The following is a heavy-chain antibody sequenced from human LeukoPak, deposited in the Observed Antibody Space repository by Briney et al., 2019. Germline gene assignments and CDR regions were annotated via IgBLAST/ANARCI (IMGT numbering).Heavy chain of an antibody. CDR2: INSDGSST. CDR1: GFTLSSYR. Sequence: GGSLRLSCAASGFTLSSYRMHWVRPAPGKGRLWVSRINSDGSSTSHAGSVKGRVTISRDNSKNTLYLQMNSLRVEDTAVYYWAREGTVTAYNFDFWGQGTRVTVSS. CDR3: AREGTVTAYNFDF. J-gene: IGHJ4*02. D-gene: IGHD2-21*02. V-gene: IGHV3-74*01.